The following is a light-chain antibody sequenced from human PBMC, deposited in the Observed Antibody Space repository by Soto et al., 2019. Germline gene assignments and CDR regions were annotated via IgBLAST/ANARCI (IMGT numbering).Light chain of an antibody. V-gene: IGKV3-20*01. CDR2: GAS. CDR1: QSVSSSF. CDR3: QQYDSSPLT. Sequence: EIVLTQSPGTLSLSPGERATLSCRASQSVSSSFLAWYQQKPGQAPRLLIYGASSRATGIRDRFIGGGSGTDFTLTISRLEPEDFAVYYCQQYDSSPLTFGGGTKVEIK. J-gene: IGKJ4*01.